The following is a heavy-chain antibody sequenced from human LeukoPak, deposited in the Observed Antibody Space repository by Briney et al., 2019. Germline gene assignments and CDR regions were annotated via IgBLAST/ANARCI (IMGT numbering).Heavy chain of an antibody. CDR2: IYHSGST. D-gene: IGHD3-10*01. V-gene: IGHV4-4*02. CDR1: GDSISSSNW. J-gene: IGHJ5*02. CDR3: ARAGPWQIDP. Sequence: SETLSLTCAVSGDSISSSNWWSWVRQPPGKGLEWIAEIYHSGSTNYNPSLKSRVTKSVDRSKQQFSLKVTSVTAADTAIYYCARAGPWQIDPWGQGALVTVSS.